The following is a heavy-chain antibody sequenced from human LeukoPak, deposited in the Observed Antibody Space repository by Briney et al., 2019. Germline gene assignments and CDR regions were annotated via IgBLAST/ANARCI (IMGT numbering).Heavy chain of an antibody. J-gene: IGHJ4*02. CDR1: GFTFSTYG. CDR3: ASAGAAWEFYFES. Sequence: TGGSLRLSCVASGFTFSTYGMHWVRQAPGKGLDWVALIWYDGSNEYYADSVKGRFTISRDNSKNTLHLQMNSLRVEDTAVYYCASAGAAWEFYFESWGQGTLVTVSS. D-gene: IGHD3-10*01. V-gene: IGHV3-33*01. CDR2: IWYDGSNE.